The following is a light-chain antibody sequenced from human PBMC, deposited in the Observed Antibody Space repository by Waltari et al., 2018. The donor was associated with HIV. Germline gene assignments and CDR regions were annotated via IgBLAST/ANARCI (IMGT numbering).Light chain of an antibody. Sequence: QSALTQPASVSGSPGQSITISCTGTNNDVGGYNYVSWYQQHPGKAPKLMIYDVSNRPSGVANRFSGSRTVNTASLAISGLQAEDEADYCCSSYTSSSTRVFGGGTKLTVL. CDR3: SSYTSSSTRV. CDR2: DVS. J-gene: IGLJ3*02. CDR1: NNDVGGYNY. V-gene: IGLV2-14*03.